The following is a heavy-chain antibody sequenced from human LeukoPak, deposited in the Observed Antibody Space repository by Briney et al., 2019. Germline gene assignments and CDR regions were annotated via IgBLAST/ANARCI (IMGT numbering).Heavy chain of an antibody. CDR1: GGSISSGSYY. V-gene: IGHV4-61*02. D-gene: IGHD3-9*01. CDR3: ARMGGGYDILTGYYTGGPFDP. CDR2: IYTSGST. J-gene: IGHJ5*02. Sequence: SETLSLTCTVSGGSISSGSYYWSWIRQPAGKGLEWIGRIYTSGSTNYNPSLKSRVTISVDTSKNQFSLKLSSVTAADTAVYYCARMGGGYDILTGYYTGGPFDPWGQGTLVTVSS.